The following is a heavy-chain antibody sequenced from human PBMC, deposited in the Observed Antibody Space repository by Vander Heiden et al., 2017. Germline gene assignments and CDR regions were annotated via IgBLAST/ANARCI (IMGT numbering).Heavy chain of an antibody. Sequence: EVQLLESGGGLVQPGGSLRLSCAASGFTFNNYAMSWVRQAPGKGLEWVSTVRGSGAGTYYADSVKGRFTISVDTSKNTVYVQMSSLRAEDTAGYYCTRDFRSGAFDPWGQGTLVTVAS. J-gene: IGHJ5*02. D-gene: IGHD3-3*01. CDR3: TRDFRSGAFDP. CDR2: VRGSGAGT. V-gene: IGHV3-23*01. CDR1: GFTFNNYA.